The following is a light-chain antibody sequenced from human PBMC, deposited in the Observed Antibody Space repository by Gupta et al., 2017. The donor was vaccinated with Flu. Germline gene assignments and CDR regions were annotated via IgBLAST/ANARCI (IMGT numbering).Light chain of an antibody. Sequence: SSEPTQPPSVSVSAGQTARITCSGDALPKQYAYWYQQKPGQAPVLVIYKDSERPSGIPERFSGSSSGTTVTLTISGVQAEDEADYYCQSADSSGTYVVFGGGTKLTVL. CDR2: KDS. CDR3: QSADSSGTYVV. J-gene: IGLJ2*01. CDR1: ALPKQY. V-gene: IGLV3-25*02.